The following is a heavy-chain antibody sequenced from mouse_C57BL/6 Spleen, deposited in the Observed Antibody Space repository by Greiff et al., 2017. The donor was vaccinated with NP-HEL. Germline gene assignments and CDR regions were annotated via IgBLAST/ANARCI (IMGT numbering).Heavy chain of an antibody. CDR2: IYPGSGST. CDR1: GYTFTSYW. V-gene: IGHV1-55*01. CDR3: ARWYYDYLCDY. Sequence: QVQLQQSGAELVKPGASVKMSCKASGYTFTSYWITWVKQRPGQGLEWIGDIYPGSGSTNYNEKFKSKATLTVDTSSSTAYMQLSSLTSEDSAVYYCARWYYDYLCDYWGQGTTLTVSS. D-gene: IGHD2-4*01. J-gene: IGHJ2*01.